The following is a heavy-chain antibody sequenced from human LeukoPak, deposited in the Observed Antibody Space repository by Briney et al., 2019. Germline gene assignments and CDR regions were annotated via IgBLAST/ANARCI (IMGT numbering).Heavy chain of an antibody. CDR2: IYYSGST. J-gene: IGHJ4*02. CDR3: ARAPGGRYSSSCLDY. V-gene: IGHV4-59*01. D-gene: IGHD6-13*01. Sequence: SETLSPTCTVSGGSISSYYWSWIRQPPGKGLEWIGHIYYSGSTNYNPSLKSRVTISVDTSKNQFSLKLSSVTAADTAVYYCARAPGGRYSSSCLDYWGQGTLVTVSS. CDR1: GGSISSYY.